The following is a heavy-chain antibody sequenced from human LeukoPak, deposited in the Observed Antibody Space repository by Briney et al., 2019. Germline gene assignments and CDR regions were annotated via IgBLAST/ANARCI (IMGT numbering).Heavy chain of an antibody. CDR3: ARVPSTVTSGRYYYSYMDV. V-gene: IGHV4-34*01. CDR2: INHSGST. CDR1: GGSFSGYY. D-gene: IGHD4-17*01. J-gene: IGHJ6*03. Sequence: SETLSLTCAVYGGSFSGYYWSWIRQPPGKGLEWIGEINHSGSTNYNPSLKSRVNISVDTSKNQFSLHLSSVTAPDTAVYYCARVPSTVTSGRYYYSYMDVWGKGTTVTISS.